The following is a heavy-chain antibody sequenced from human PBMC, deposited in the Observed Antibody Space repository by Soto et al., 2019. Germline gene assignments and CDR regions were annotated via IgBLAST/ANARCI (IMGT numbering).Heavy chain of an antibody. V-gene: IGHV1-18*04. CDR3: ARDRVAGIWGDAFDI. D-gene: IGHD3-16*01. CDR2: INPYNANV. CDR1: GYTFTNHG. J-gene: IGHJ3*02. Sequence: QVQLVQSGAEVKKPGASVKVSCQTSGYTFTNHGINWVRQAPGQGLEWMGWINPYNANVNYAQKLQGRVTMTTATSTSTAYMDLRSLPSDDTAVYYGARDRVAGIWGDAFDIWGQGTMVTVSS.